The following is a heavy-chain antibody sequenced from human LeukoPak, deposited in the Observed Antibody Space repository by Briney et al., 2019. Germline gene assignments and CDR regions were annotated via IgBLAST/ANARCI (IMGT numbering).Heavy chain of an antibody. D-gene: IGHD1-26*01. Sequence: PSETLSLTCTVSGGSISSHYWSWIRQPPGKGLEWIGYIYYSGSTNYNPSLKSRVTISVDTSKNQFSLKLSSVTAADTAVYYCARDEIVGATLDYWGQGTLVTVSS. CDR1: GGSISSHY. J-gene: IGHJ4*02. V-gene: IGHV4-59*11. CDR2: IYYSGST. CDR3: ARDEIVGATLDY.